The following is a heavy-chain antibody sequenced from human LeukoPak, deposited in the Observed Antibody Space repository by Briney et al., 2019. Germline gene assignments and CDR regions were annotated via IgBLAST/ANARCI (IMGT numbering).Heavy chain of an antibody. CDR3: AKALGRGGDYPFDY. V-gene: IGHV3-23*01. D-gene: IGHD2-21*02. CDR2: ISGSGGST. J-gene: IGHJ4*02. CDR1: GFTFSSYA. Sequence: PGGSLRLSCAAAGFTFSSYAMSWVRQAPGKGLEWVSAISGSGGSTYYADSVKGRFTISRDNSKNTLYLQMNSLRAEDTAVYYCAKALGRGGDYPFDYWGQGTLVTVSS.